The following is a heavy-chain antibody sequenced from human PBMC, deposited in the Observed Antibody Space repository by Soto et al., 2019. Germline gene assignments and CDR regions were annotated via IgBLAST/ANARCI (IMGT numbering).Heavy chain of an antibody. Sequence: QVHLEESGGGVVHPGRSLRLSCAASGFTFNTYAVHWVRQAPGKGLEWVAVVSSDGSNKYYSDSVKGRFSISRDNSNHTLSLQMHSLRTEDTAVYYCARGAITVLRGVDYWGRGPLVTVSS. J-gene: IGHJ4*02. V-gene: IGHV3-30*04. CDR3: ARGAITVLRGVDY. CDR2: VSSDGSNK. CDR1: GFTFNTYA. D-gene: IGHD3-10*01.